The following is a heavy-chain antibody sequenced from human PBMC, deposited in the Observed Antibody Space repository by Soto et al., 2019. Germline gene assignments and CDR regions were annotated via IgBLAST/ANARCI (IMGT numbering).Heavy chain of an antibody. Sequence: QVSVPSSGYPFISFDINGVRQATGQGLEWMGWMNPNSGNTGYAQKFQGRVTMTRNTSISTAYMELSSLRSEARAASYCARAPRCLVLYIWG. D-gene: IGHD3-10*02. CDR1: GYPFISFD. V-gene: IGHV1-8*01. CDR3: ARAPRCLVLYI. CDR2: MNPNSGNT. J-gene: IGHJ3*02.